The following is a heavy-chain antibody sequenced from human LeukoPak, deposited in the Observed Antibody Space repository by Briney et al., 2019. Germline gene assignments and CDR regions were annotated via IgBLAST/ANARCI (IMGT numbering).Heavy chain of an antibody. J-gene: IGHJ4*02. CDR2: VYYSGTT. CDR1: DDSINSGRYY. D-gene: IGHD4-23*01. CDR3: ARVGVDYSGNIIKYYFDY. Sequence: SETLSLTCTVSDDSINSGRYYWSWIRQPPGKGLEWIGYVYYSGTTNYNPSLKSRVIISVDTSKNQFSLNLSPVIAADTAVYYCARVGVDYSGNIIKYYFDYWGQGTLVTVSS. V-gene: IGHV4-61*01.